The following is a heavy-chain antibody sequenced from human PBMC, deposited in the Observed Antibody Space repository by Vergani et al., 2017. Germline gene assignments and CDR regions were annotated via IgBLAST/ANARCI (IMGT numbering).Heavy chain of an antibody. CDR2: LYWDDDK. J-gene: IGHJ4*02. D-gene: IGHD2-2*01. CDR3: AHSRYCSSTSCYGDFDY. CDR1: GFSLSTSGVG. Sequence: QITLKESGPTLVKPTQTLTLTCTFSGFSLSTSGVGVGWIRQPPGKALEWLALLYWDDDKRYSPSLKSRLTITKDTSKNQVVLTMTNMDPVDTATYYCAHSRYCSSTSCYGDFDYWGQGTLVTVSS. V-gene: IGHV2-5*02.